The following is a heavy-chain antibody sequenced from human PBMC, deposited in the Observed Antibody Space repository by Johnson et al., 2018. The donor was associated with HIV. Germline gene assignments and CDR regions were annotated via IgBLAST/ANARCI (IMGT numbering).Heavy chain of an antibody. CDR3: ARDHVMVVTPGDCFDI. V-gene: IGHV3-30*03. CDR1: GFTFSSYG. Sequence: MHLVESGGGVVRPGGSLRLSCAASGFTFSSYGMHWVRQAPGKGLEGVAVISYDGSDKYYVHSVKGRFPISRDNAKNSLYLQMNSLRAEDTAVYYCARDHVMVVTPGDCFDIWGQGTMVTVSS. D-gene: IGHD2-21*02. CDR2: ISYDGSDK. J-gene: IGHJ3*02.